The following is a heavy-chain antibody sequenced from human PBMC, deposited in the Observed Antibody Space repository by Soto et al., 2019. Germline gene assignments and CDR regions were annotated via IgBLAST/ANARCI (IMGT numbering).Heavy chain of an antibody. CDR1: GGSIRSYY. J-gene: IGHJ3*02. D-gene: IGHD3-10*01. V-gene: IGHV4-59*07. CDR3: ERVWGGAFDI. CDR2: IYYSGST. Sequence: SDTLSLTCTVSGGSIRSYYWSWIRQPPGKGLEWIGYIYYSGSTNYNPSLKSRVTISVDTSKNQFSLKLSSVTAADTAVYYCERVWGGAFDIWGQGTMVT.